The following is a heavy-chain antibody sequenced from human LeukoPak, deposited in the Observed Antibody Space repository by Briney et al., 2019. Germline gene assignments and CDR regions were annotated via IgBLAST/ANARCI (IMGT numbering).Heavy chain of an antibody. D-gene: IGHD3-16*01. CDR2: IYSGGST. CDR3: ARGPGGERGYFDY. CDR1: GFTVSSNY. J-gene: IGHJ4*02. Sequence: GGSLRLSCAASGFTVSSNYMSWVRQAPGKGLEWVSVIYSGGSTYYADSVKGRFTISRHNSKNTLYLQMNSLRAEDTAVYYCARGPGGERGYFDYWGQGTLFTVSS. V-gene: IGHV3-53*04.